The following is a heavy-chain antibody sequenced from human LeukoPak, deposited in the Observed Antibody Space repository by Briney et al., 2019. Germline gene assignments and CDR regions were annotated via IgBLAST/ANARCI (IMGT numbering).Heavy chain of an antibody. Sequence: PKASVKVSCKASGYTFTSYGISWVRQAPGQGLEWMGWISAYNGNTNYAQKLQGRVTMTTDTSTSTAYMELSSLRSEDTAVYYCARGYDSNYYYYMDVWGKGTTVTVSS. D-gene: IGHD3-3*01. J-gene: IGHJ6*03. V-gene: IGHV1-18*01. CDR1: GYTFTSYG. CDR3: ARGYDSNYYYYMDV. CDR2: ISAYNGNT.